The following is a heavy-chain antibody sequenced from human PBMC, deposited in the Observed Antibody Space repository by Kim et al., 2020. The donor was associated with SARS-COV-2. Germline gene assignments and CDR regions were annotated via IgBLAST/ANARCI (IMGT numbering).Heavy chain of an antibody. CDR1: GGTFSSYA. V-gene: IGHV1-69*13. D-gene: IGHD3-22*01. J-gene: IGHJ4*02. CDR2: IIPIFGTA. Sequence: SVKVSCKASGGTFSSYAISWVRQAPGQGLEWMGGIIPIFGTANYAQKFQGRVTITADESTSTAYMELSSLRSEDTAVYYCAMENMIVVVPPEYYFDYWGQGTLVTVSS. CDR3: AMENMIVVVPPEYYFDY.